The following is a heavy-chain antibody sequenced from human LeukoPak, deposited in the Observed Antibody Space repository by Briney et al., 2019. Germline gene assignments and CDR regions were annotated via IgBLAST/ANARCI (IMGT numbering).Heavy chain of an antibody. Sequence: ASVKVSCKASGYTFTSYGISWVRQAPGQGLEWMGWINPNSGGTNYAQKFQGRVTMTRDTSISTAYMELSRLRSDDTAVYYCARLVLAYSSSWPFDYWGQGTLVTVSS. CDR1: GYTFTSYG. J-gene: IGHJ4*02. CDR3: ARLVLAYSSSWPFDY. CDR2: INPNSGGT. V-gene: IGHV1-2*02. D-gene: IGHD6-13*01.